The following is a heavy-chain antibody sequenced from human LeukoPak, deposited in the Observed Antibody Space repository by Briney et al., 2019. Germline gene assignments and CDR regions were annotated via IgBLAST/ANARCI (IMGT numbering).Heavy chain of an antibody. J-gene: IGHJ6*03. V-gene: IGHV3-11*04. CDR2: ISSSGSTI. Sequence: GGSLRLSCAASGFTFSDYYMSWIRQAPGKGLEWVSYISSSGSTIYYADSVKGRFTISRDNAKNSLYLQMNRLRAEDTAVYYCARDLSENCYYYYMDVWGKGTTVTVSS. CDR1: GFTFSDYY. CDR3: ARDLSENCYYYYMDV.